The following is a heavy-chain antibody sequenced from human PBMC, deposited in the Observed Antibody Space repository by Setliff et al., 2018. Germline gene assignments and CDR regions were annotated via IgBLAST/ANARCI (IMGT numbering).Heavy chain of an antibody. CDR3: ARGVSSVSWTPRY. J-gene: IGHJ4*02. V-gene: IGHV4-4*08. CDR2: IYTSGGT. D-gene: IGHD6-19*01. Sequence: SETLSLTCNVSGDSMNDNHWTWIRQPPGKGLERIGYIYTSGGTNYNPSLKSRVTISVDMSKNQFSLKLSSVIAADTAVYYCARGVSSVSWTPRYWGRGILVTVS. CDR1: GDSMNDNH.